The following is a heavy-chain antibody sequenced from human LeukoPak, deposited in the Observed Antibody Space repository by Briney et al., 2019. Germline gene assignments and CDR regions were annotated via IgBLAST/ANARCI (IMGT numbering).Heavy chain of an antibody. V-gene: IGHV5-51*01. J-gene: IGHJ3*02. CDR2: IYPGDSDT. CDR3: ARRIDYSNYVHAFDI. CDR1: GYSFTSYW. Sequence: AGESLKISCKGSGYSFTSYWIGWVRQMPGKGLEWMGIIYPGDSDTRYSPSFQGQVTISADKSISTAYLQWSSLKASDTAMYYCARRIDYSNYVHAFDIWGQGTMVTVSS. D-gene: IGHD4-11*01.